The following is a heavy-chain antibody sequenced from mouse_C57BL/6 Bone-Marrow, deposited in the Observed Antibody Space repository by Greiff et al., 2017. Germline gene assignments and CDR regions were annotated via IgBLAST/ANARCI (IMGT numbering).Heavy chain of an antibody. V-gene: IGHV1-82*01. D-gene: IGHD2-4*01. CDR3: ARVRLDYDYDGDY. CDR1: GYAFSSSW. J-gene: IGHJ2*01. CDR2: IYPGDGDT. Sequence: VQLQQSGPELVKPGASVKISCKASGYAFSSSWMNWVKQRPGKGLEWIGRIYPGDGDTNYNGKFKGKATLTADKSSSTAYMQLSSLTSEDSAVYFCARVRLDYDYDGDYWGQGTTLTVSS.